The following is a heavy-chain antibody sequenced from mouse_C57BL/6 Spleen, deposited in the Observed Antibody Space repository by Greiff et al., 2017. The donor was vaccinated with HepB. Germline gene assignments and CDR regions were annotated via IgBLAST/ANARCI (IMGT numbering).Heavy chain of an antibody. Sequence: QVQLKQPGAELVMPGASVKLSCKASGYTFTSYWMHWVKQRPGQGLEWIGEIDPSDSYTNYNQKFKGKSTLTVDKSSSTAYMQLSSLTSEDSAVYYCARRGKYSGGYFDVWGTGTTVTVSS. CDR3: ARRGKYSGGYFDV. CDR1: GYTFTSYW. V-gene: IGHV1-69*01. J-gene: IGHJ1*03. CDR2: IDPSDSYT. D-gene: IGHD2-12*01.